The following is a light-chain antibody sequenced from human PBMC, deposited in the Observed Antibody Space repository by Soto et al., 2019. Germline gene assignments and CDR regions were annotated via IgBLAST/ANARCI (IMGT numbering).Light chain of an antibody. Sequence: EIVLTQSPGTPSLSPGERATLSCRASQSVSSSYLAWYQQKPGQAPRLLIYGASSRATGIPDRFSGSGSGTDFTLTISRLEPEDFEVYYCQQYGSSPRFTFGPGTKVDIK. V-gene: IGKV3-20*01. CDR3: QQYGSSPRFT. CDR2: GAS. CDR1: QSVSSSY. J-gene: IGKJ3*01.